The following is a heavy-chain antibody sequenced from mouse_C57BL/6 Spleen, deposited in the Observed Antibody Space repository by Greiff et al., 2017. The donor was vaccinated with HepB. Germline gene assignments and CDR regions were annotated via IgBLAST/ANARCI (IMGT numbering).Heavy chain of an antibody. Sequence: EVKVVESGGGLVQPGGSLKLSCAASGFTFSDYGMAWVRQAPRKGPEWVAFISNLAYSIYYADTVTGRFTISRENAKNTLYLEMSSLRSEDTAMYYCARQVITRFWYFDVWGTGTTVTVSS. V-gene: IGHV5-15*01. CDR1: GFTFSDYG. CDR2: ISNLAYSI. CDR3: ARQVITRFWYFDV. J-gene: IGHJ1*03. D-gene: IGHD2-4*01.